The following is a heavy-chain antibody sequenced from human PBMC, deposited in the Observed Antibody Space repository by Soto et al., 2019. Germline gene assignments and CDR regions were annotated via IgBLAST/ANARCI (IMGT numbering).Heavy chain of an antibody. CDR2: INPNSGGT. D-gene: IGHD6-13*01. V-gene: IGHV1-2*04. CDR1: GYTFTGYY. Sequence: QVQLVQSGAEVKKPGASVKVSCKASGYTFTGYYMHWVRQAPGQGLEWMGWINPNSGGTNYAQKFQGWVTMTRDTCICTAYMDLSRLGSDDTAVYYCARGCCRKQQLVLLYWFDPWGRGTLVTVSS. J-gene: IGHJ5*02. CDR3: ARGCCRKQQLVLLYWFDP.